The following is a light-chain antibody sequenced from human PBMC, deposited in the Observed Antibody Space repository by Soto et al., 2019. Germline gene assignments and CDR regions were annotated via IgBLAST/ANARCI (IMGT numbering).Light chain of an antibody. V-gene: IGLV2-14*01. CDR3: SSYTSSGLYV. CDR2: DVS. J-gene: IGLJ1*01. CDR1: SSDIGGYNY. Sequence: QSALTQPASVSGSPGQSITISCTGTSSDIGGYNYVAWYQQHPGKAPKLMIYDVSNRPSGISNRFSGSKSGNTASLIVSGLQAEDEADYFCSSYTSSGLYVLGTGTKLTVL.